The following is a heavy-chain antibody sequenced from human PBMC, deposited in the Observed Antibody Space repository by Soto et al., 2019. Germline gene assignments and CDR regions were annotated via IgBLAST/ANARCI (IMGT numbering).Heavy chain of an antibody. V-gene: IGHV3-73*01. J-gene: IGHJ4*02. CDR3: NTSLYWLLQKPFDY. CDR2: IRSKANSYAT. Sequence: GGSLRLSCAASGFTFSGSAMHWVRQASGKGLEWVGRIRSKANSYATAYAASVKGRFTISRDDSKNTAYLQMNSLKTEDTAVYYCNTSLYWLLQKPFDYWGQGTLVTVSS. CDR1: GFTFSGSA. D-gene: IGHD3-9*01.